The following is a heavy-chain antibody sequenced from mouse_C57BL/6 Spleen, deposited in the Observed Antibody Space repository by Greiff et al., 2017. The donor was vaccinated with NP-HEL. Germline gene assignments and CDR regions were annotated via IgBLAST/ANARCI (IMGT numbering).Heavy chain of an antibody. J-gene: IGHJ2*01. CDR2: IDPEDGET. CDR3: ARDYYSNY. V-gene: IGHV14-2*01. Sequence: VQLQQSGAELVKPGASVKLSCTASGFNIKDYYMHWVKQRPEQGLEWIGRIDPEDGETKYAQKFQGKATITADTSSNTAYLQISSLTSEDTAVYYCARDYYSNYWGQGTTLTVSS. D-gene: IGHD2-5*01. CDR1: GFNIKDYY.